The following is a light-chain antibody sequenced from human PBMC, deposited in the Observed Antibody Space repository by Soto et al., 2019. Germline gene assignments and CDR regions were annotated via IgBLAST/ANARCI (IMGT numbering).Light chain of an antibody. J-gene: IGKJ2*01. Sequence: DIVMTQSPDSLAVSLGERASINCKSSQSLLSSSNNQKYLAWYQQKPGQPPTLLTYCASTRQSGGPDRFSGRRSVTDFTPTNSSPQAEDGAVYCCQQYSSTPRTFVQGTNLEIK. V-gene: IGKV4-1*01. CDR3: QQYSSTPRT. CDR1: QSLLSSSNNQKY. CDR2: CAS.